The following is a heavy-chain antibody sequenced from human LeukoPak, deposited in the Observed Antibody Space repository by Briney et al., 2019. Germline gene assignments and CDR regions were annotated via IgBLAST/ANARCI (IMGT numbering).Heavy chain of an antibody. CDR2: TGTAGDT. D-gene: IGHD6-6*01. J-gene: IGHJ3*02. CDR1: GFTFSSYD. Sequence: GGSLRLSCAASGFTFSSYDMHWVRQATGKGLEWVSGTGTAGDTYYPGSVKGRFTISRENAKNSLYLQMSSLRAGDTAVYYCARAKDSSSSGDAFDIWGQGTMVTVSS. CDR3: ARAKDSSSSGDAFDI. V-gene: IGHV3-13*01.